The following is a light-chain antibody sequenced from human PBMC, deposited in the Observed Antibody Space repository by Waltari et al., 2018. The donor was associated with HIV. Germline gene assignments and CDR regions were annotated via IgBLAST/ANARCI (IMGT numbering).Light chain of an antibody. CDR1: QSIGRW. V-gene: IGKV1-12*01. J-gene: IGKJ4*01. CDR2: AAS. Sequence: DIQMTQSPSSVSASVGDRVTITCRASQSIGRWLVWYQQTPGKAPTLLIYAASTLQTGVPSRFSGSGSGTSCTLTISSLQPEDFATYYCQQASSLPLTFGEGTKVEIK. CDR3: QQASSLPLT.